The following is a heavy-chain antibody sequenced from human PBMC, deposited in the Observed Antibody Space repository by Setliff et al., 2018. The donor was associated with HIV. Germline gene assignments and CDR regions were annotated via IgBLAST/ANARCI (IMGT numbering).Heavy chain of an antibody. CDR1: GGSISSHY. CDR3: ARGTLYYDYVWGTPFPFDY. V-gene: IGHV4-59*04. Sequence: SETLSLTCTVSGGSISSHYWSWIRQSPGRGLEWIGSIFHSGTTYYNPSLKSRVTMSVDTSENQFSLKLRSVTAAETAVYYCARGTLYYDYVWGTPFPFDYWGQGTLVTVSS. J-gene: IGHJ4*02. D-gene: IGHD3-16*01. CDR2: IFHSGTT.